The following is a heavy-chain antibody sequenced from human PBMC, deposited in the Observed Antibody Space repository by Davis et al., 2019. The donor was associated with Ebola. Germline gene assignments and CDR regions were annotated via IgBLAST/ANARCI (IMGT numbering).Heavy chain of an antibody. CDR1: GFTFSGSA. Sequence: GESLKISCAASGFTFSGSAMHWVRQAPGKGLEWVAVISYDGSNKYYADSVKGRFTISRDNSKNTLYLQMNSLRAEDTAVYYCAKDLGQYSVIDYWGQGTLVTVSS. D-gene: IGHD5/OR15-5a*01. J-gene: IGHJ4*02. CDR2: ISYDGSNK. CDR3: AKDLGQYSVIDY. V-gene: IGHV3-30*04.